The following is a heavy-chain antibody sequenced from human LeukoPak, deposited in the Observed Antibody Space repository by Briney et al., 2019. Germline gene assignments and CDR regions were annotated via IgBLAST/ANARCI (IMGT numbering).Heavy chain of an antibody. J-gene: IGHJ4*02. D-gene: IGHD3-22*01. CDR1: GFTLSSYS. Sequence: GGSLRLSCAASGFTLSSYSMNWVRQAPGKGLEWVSSISSSSSYIYYADSVKGRFTISRDNAKNSLYLQMNSLRAEDTAVYYCARDLSYYDSSEDYWGQGTLVTVSS. CDR3: ARDLSYYDSSEDY. V-gene: IGHV3-21*01. CDR2: ISSSSSYI.